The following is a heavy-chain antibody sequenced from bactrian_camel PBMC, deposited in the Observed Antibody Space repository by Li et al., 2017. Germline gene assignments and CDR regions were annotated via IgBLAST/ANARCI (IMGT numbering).Heavy chain of an antibody. CDR2: IDRDGRA. J-gene: IGHJ4*01. CDR1: GYTSTTSC. V-gene: IGHV3S53*01. D-gene: IGHD2*01. CDR3: VAAPWYSTSCVEPLRTVWNY. Sequence: HVQLVESGGGSVQAGESRRLSCETSGYTSTTSCVAWVRQAPGKQREGVVSIDRDGRATYADSVKGRFTISMDANTLYLQMNSLTPEDSAIYYCVAAPWYSTSCVEPLRTVWNYWGQGTQVTVS.